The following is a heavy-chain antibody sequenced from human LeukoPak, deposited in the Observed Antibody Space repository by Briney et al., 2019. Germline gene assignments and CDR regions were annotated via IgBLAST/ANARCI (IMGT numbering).Heavy chain of an antibody. J-gene: IGHJ5*02. CDR3: ARVAGIAVAGRGWFDP. V-gene: IGHV3-11*05. Sequence: GGSLRLSCAASGFTFSDYYMSWIRQAPGKGLEWVSYISSSSSYTNYADSVKGRFTISRDNAKNSLYLQMNSLRAEDTAVYYCARVAGIAVAGRGWFDPWGQGTLVTVSS. D-gene: IGHD6-19*01. CDR2: ISSSSSYT. CDR1: GFTFSDYY.